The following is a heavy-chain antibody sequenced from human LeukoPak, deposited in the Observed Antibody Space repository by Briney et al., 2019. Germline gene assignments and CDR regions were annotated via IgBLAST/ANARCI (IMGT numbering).Heavy chain of an antibody. D-gene: IGHD4-23*01. CDR1: GYTFTSYD. Sequence: ASVKVSCKASGYTFTSYDINWVRQATEQGLEWMGWMNPNSGNTGYAQKFQGRVTMTRNTSISTAYMELSSLRSEDTAVYYCARLDPTVVTSFDYWGQGTLVTVSS. V-gene: IGHV1-8*01. J-gene: IGHJ4*02. CDR2: MNPNSGNT. CDR3: ARLDPTVVTSFDY.